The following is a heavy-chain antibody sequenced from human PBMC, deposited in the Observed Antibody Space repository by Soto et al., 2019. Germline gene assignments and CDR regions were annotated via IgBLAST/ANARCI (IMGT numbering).Heavy chain of an antibody. Sequence: GSLRLSCAASGFTFSSYAMSWVRQAPGKGLEWVSAISGSGGSTYYADSVKGRFTISRDNSKNTLYLQMNSLRAEDTAVYYCAKESGYSSGWHAEYFQHWGQGTLVTVSS. CDR2: ISGSGGST. CDR3: AKESGYSSGWHAEYFQH. CDR1: GFTFSSYA. V-gene: IGHV3-23*01. J-gene: IGHJ1*01. D-gene: IGHD6-19*01.